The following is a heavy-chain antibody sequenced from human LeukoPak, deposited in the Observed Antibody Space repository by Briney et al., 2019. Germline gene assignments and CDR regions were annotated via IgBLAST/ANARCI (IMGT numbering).Heavy chain of an antibody. V-gene: IGHV4-61*09. CDR3: ARFDYDILTGHPYYFDY. CDR2: IYTSGNT. CDR1: GGSISSGSYC. D-gene: IGHD3-9*01. Sequence: SETLSLTCTVSGGSISSGSYCWSWIRQPAGKGLEWIGHIYTSGNTNYNPSLKSRVTISVDTSKNQFSLKLSSVTAADTAVYYCARFDYDILTGHPYYFDYWGQGTLVTVSS. J-gene: IGHJ4*02.